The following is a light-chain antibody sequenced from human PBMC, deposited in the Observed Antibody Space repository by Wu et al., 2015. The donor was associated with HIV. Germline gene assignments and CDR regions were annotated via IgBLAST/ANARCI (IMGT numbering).Light chain of an antibody. V-gene: IGKV1-39*01. CDR1: QSIRNY. Sequence: DVQMTQSPSSLSASVGDRVTITCRAGQSIRNYLNWYQQKPGKAPKLLIFAASSLQSGAPSRFSGSGSGTDFTLTISSLQPEDFATYYCQHSYSTPYSFGQGTKVEIK. J-gene: IGKJ2*03. CDR2: AAS. CDR3: QHSYSTPYS.